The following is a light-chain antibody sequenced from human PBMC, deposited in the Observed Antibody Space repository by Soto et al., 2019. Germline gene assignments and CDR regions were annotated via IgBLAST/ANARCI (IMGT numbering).Light chain of an antibody. Sequence: QSVLTQPPSVSGAPGQRVTISCTGSSSNIGARYDVHWYQQLPGTAPKVLIYGNSNRPSGVPDRCSGSKSGTSAALAITGLQAEDEADDYCQSYDSSLSGSVVFGGGTKLTVL. CDR2: GNS. V-gene: IGLV1-40*01. J-gene: IGLJ2*01. CDR1: SSNIGARYD. CDR3: QSYDSSLSGSVV.